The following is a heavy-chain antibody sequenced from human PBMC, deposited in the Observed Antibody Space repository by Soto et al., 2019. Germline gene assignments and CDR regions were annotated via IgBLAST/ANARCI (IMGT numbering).Heavy chain of an antibody. CDR3: ARRSGSHSNAFEI. CDR1: GGTFRNYA. CDR2: FIPIFGAA. Sequence: QVQLVQSGAEVKKPGSSVKVSCKASGGTFRNYAISWVRQAPGQGLEWMGGFIPIFGAANYAQKFQGRVTITADESTSTAYMELSSLRSEDTAVYFCARRSGSHSNAFEIWGQGTMVTVSS. D-gene: IGHD1-26*01. V-gene: IGHV1-69*01. J-gene: IGHJ3*02.